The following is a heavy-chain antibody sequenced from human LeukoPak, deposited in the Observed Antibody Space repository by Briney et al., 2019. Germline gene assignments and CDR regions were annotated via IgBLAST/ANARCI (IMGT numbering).Heavy chain of an antibody. CDR2: IYYSEST. D-gene: IGHD1-14*01. V-gene: IGHV4-59*01. Sequence: PSETLSLTCTVSGGSISSYYWSWIRQPPGKGLEWIGYIYYSESTNYNPSLKSRVTISVDTSKNQFSLKLSSVTAADTAVYYCARVQGSPGGGMDVWGQGTTVAVSS. J-gene: IGHJ6*02. CDR3: ARVQGSPGGGMDV. CDR1: GGSISSYY.